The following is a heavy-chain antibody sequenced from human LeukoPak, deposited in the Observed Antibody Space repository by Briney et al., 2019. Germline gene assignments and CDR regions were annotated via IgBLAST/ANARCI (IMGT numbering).Heavy chain of an antibody. Sequence: GGSLRLSCAASGFSFSGYAMSWVRQAPGKGLECVASISGSGASTFYANSVKGRFTISRDNSKNTVHLQMNSLGAEDTAVYYCTKGSRGYTNYYFDYWGQGTLVPVSS. J-gene: IGHJ4*02. V-gene: IGHV3-23*01. D-gene: IGHD5-18*01. CDR3: TKGSRGYTNYYFDY. CDR2: ISGSGAST. CDR1: GFSFSGYA.